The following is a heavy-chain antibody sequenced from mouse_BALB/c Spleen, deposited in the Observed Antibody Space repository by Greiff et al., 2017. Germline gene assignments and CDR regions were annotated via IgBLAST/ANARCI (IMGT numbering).Heavy chain of an antibody. CDR1: GFTFSSYA. J-gene: IGHJ1*01. CDR2: ISSGGST. V-gene: IGHV5-6-5*01. Sequence: EVHLVESGGGLVKPGGSLKLSCAASGFTFSSYAMSWVRQTPEKRLEWVASISSGGSTYYPDSVKGRFTISRDNARNILYLQMSSLRSEDTAMYYCARGQSPWYFDVWGAGTTVTVSS. CDR3: ARGQSPWYFDV.